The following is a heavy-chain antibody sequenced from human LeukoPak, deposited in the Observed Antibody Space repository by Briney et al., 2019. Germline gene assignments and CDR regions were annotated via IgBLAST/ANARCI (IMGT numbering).Heavy chain of an antibody. J-gene: IGHJ4*02. Sequence: SVKVSCKASGGTFSSYAISWLRQAPGQGLEWMGGIIPIFGTANYAQRFQGRVTITADESTSTAYMELSSLRSEDTAVYYCAREGSSWYKYWGQGTLVTVSS. CDR3: AREGSSWYKY. V-gene: IGHV1-69*01. CDR2: IIPIFGTA. CDR1: GGTFSSYA. D-gene: IGHD6-13*01.